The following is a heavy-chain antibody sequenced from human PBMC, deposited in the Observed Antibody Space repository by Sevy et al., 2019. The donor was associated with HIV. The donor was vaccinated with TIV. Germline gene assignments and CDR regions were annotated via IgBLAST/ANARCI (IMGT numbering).Heavy chain of an antibody. J-gene: IGHJ5*02. CDR2: IKQDGSEK. V-gene: IGHV3-7*01. D-gene: IGHD3-16*01. Sequence: GGSLRLSCAASGFTFSSYWMSWVRQAPGKGLEWVANIKQDGSEKYYVDSVKGRVTISRDNAKNSLYLQMNSLRAEYTAVYYCAREWGYVWVSSRRNWFDPWGQGTLVTVSS. CDR1: GFTFSSYW. CDR3: AREWGYVWVSSRRNWFDP.